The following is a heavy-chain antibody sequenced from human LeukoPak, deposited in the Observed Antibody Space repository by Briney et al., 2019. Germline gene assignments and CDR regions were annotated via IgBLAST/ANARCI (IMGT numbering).Heavy chain of an antibody. CDR2: ISSSGSTI. Sequence: GGSLRLSRAASGFTFSDYYMSWIRQAPGKGLEWVSDISSSGSTIYYADSVKGRFTISRDNAKNSLYLQMNSLRAEDTAVYYCATLCGGDCYSYYYYYYMDVWGKGTTVTVSS. D-gene: IGHD2-21*02. V-gene: IGHV3-11*04. J-gene: IGHJ6*03. CDR3: ATLCGGDCYSYYYYYYMDV. CDR1: GFTFSDYY.